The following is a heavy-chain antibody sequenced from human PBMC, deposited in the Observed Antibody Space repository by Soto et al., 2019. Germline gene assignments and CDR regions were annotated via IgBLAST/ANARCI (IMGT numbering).Heavy chain of an antibody. CDR1: GFTFSSYA. CDR2: ISSNGGST. Sequence: PGGSVRLSCSASGFTFSSYAMHWVRQAPGKGLEYVSAISSNGGSTYYADSVKGRFTISRDNSKNTLYLQMSSLRAEDTAVYYCVKCYDSSGYYYVGWTGNDYWGQGTLVTVSS. J-gene: IGHJ4*02. CDR3: VKCYDSSGYYYVGWTGNDY. V-gene: IGHV3-64D*06. D-gene: IGHD3-22*01.